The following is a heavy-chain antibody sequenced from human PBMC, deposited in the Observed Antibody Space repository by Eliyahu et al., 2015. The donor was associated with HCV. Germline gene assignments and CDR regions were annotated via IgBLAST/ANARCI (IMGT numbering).Heavy chain of an antibody. V-gene: IGHV3-23*01. CDR1: GIPFSSFA. J-gene: IGHJ5*01. CDR2: ISGSGGTT. CDR3: ATGNWFDS. Sequence: EVQLLESGGGLVQPGGSLRLSCAAAGIPFSSFAMSWVRQAPGKGLEWVSGISGSGGTTYYTDSVKGRFTISRDNRKRMVFLQMTSLRAEDTAVYYCATGNWFDSWGQGALVTVSP.